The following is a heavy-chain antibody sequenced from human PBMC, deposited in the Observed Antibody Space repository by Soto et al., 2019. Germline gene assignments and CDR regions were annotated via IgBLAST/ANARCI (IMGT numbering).Heavy chain of an antibody. J-gene: IGHJ3*02. Sequence: SETLSLTCTVSGGSISSSSYYWGWIRQPPGKGLEWIGSIYYSGSTYYNPSLKSRVTISVDTSKNQFSLKLGSVTAADTAVYYCARHRGSYYDFWSGDRDAFDIWGQGTMVTVSS. D-gene: IGHD3-3*01. V-gene: IGHV4-39*01. CDR1: GGSISSSSYY. CDR2: IYYSGST. CDR3: ARHRGSYYDFWSGDRDAFDI.